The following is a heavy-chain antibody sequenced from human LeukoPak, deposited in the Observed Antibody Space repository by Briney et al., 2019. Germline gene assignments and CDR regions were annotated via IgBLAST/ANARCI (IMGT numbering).Heavy chain of an antibody. J-gene: IGHJ4*02. CDR2: ISSSSSTI. Sequence: GGSLRLSCAASGFTFSSYEMNWVRQAPGKGLEWVSYISSSSSTIYYADSVKGRFTISRDNAKNSLYLQMNSLRAEDTAVYYCARDLEDPMIVAFDYWGQGTLVTVSS. CDR3: ARDLEDPMIVAFDY. CDR1: GFTFSSYE. V-gene: IGHV3-48*01. D-gene: IGHD3-22*01.